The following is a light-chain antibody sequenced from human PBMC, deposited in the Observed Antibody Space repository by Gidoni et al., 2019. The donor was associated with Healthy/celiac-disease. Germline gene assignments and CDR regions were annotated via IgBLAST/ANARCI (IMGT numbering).Light chain of an antibody. CDR1: QSISSY. CDR2: AAS. V-gene: IGKV1-39*01. Sequence: DSEMTQSPSALSASVGDRVPITCRASQSISSYLNWYQQKPGKAPKLLIYAASSLQSGVPSRFSGSGSGTGFTLTISSLQPEDFAPYYWRQSYSTPPPFGQGTQLEIK. J-gene: IGKJ2*01. CDR3: RQSYSTPPP.